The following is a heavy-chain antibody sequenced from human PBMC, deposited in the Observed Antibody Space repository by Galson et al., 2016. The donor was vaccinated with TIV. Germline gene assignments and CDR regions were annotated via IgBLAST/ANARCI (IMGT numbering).Heavy chain of an antibody. CDR1: GYTFATYW. J-gene: IGHJ3*02. CDR3: ARHPLSRAFDI. CDR2: MYPRDSDT. Sequence: QSGAEVKKPGESLRISCRGSGYTFATYWIGWVRQRPGKGLEYMGIMYPRDSDTRYSPSFQGQVTISANKSISTAYVQWSSLKASDTAMYFCARHPLSRAFDIWGQGTVVTVSS. V-gene: IGHV5-51*01.